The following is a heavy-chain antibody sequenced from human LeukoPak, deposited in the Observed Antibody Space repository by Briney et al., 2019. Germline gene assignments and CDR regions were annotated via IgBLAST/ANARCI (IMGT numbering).Heavy chain of an antibody. D-gene: IGHD6-6*01. Sequence: GGSLRLSCVASGFSFSDYDMYWVRQAAGRGLVWVSALGTNGDAYYLGSVRGRFTISRENVKNSLYLQMNSLGVEDTAVYYCAREWRGIASHYHGMDVWGQGTTVTVSS. CDR2: LGTNGDA. V-gene: IGHV3-13*01. CDR3: AREWRGIASHYHGMDV. J-gene: IGHJ6*02. CDR1: GFSFSDYD.